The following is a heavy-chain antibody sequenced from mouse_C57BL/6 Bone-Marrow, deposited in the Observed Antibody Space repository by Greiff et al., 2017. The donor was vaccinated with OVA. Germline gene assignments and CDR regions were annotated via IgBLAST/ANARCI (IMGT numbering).Heavy chain of an antibody. CDR3: TRGGWLLPWFAD. J-gene: IGHJ3*01. Sequence: VQLQQSGAELVRPGASVTLSCKASGYTFTDYEMHWVKQTPVHGLEWIGAIDPETGGTAYNQKFKGKATLTADKSSSTAYMELRRLTSEDSAGYCWTRGGWLLPWFADWGQGTLVTVSA. V-gene: IGHV1-15*01. CDR1: GYTFTDYE. CDR2: IDPETGGT. D-gene: IGHD2-3*01.